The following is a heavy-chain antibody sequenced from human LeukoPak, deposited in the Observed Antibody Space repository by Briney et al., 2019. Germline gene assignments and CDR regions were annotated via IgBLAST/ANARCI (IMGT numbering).Heavy chain of an antibody. CDR2: MNPSGST. CDR1: GGSFSGYY. Sequence: SETLSLTRAVYGGSFSGYYWTWIRQTPEKGLEWIVEMNPSGSTNYNPSLKSRVTISVDTSKNQVSVELSSVTAADTAVYYCARGRQDVTMIVVVMTALSYHLDVWGKGTTVTVS. V-gene: IGHV4-34*01. CDR3: ARGRQDVTMIVVVMTALSYHLDV. J-gene: IGHJ6*03. D-gene: IGHD3-22*01.